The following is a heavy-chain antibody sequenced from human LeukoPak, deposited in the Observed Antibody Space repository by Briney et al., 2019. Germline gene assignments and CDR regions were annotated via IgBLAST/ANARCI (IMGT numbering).Heavy chain of an antibody. V-gene: IGHV4-59*01. CDR3: ARVYGYGYYYMDV. Sequence: PSETLSLTCTVSGGSISNYYWNWIRQPPGKGLEWIGYIYYSGNTNYNPSLKSRATISKDTSKNQFSLKMSSVTAADTAVYYCARVYGYGYYYMDVWGKGTTVTVSS. J-gene: IGHJ6*03. CDR1: GGSISNYY. D-gene: IGHD5-18*01. CDR2: IYYSGNT.